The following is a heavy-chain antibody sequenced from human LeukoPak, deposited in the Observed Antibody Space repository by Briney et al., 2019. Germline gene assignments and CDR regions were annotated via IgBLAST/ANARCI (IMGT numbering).Heavy chain of an antibody. J-gene: IGHJ4*02. CDR2: TSASGGRT. V-gene: IGHV3-23*01. CDR3: AKDGYSSGWFNTY. D-gene: IGHD6-19*01. Sequence: GGSLRLSCAASGFTFDSYDMSWVRQAPGKGLEWVSGTSASGGRTYYADSVKGRFTISRDNSKNTLYLQMNSLRAEDTAVYYCAKDGYSSGWFNTYWGQGTLSPSPQ. CDR1: GFTFDSYD.